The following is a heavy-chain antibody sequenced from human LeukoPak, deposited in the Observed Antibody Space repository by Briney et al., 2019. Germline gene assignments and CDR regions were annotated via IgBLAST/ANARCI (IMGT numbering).Heavy chain of an antibody. J-gene: IGHJ4*02. CDR1: GGSIRSYY. V-gene: IGHV4-59*01. D-gene: IGHD4-17*01. CDR3: ARVDYGDLGYFDY. CDR2: IYYSGST. Sequence: SETLSLTCTVSGGSIRSYYWSWIRQPPGKGLEWIGYIYYSGSTNYNPSLKSRVTISVDTSKNQFSLKLNSMTAADTAFYYCARVDYGDLGYFDYWGQGTLVTVSS.